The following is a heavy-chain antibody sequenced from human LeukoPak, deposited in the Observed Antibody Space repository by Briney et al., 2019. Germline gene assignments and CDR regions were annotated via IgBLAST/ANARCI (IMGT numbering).Heavy chain of an antibody. V-gene: IGHV4-39*07. CDR1: GGPISGSVT. CDR2: VHYDGRT. Sequence: PSETLSLTCTVSGGPISGSVTWGWVRQPPGKGLEWIGNVHYDGRTAPNPSLKSRVTMSLATSTNQFSLKLNSVTATDTALYYCARVVTAAGLDLWGRGILVTISS. D-gene: IGHD6-19*01. CDR3: ARVVTAAGLDL. J-gene: IGHJ5*02.